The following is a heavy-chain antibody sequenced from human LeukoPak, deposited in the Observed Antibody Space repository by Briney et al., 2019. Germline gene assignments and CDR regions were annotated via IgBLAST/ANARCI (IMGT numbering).Heavy chain of an antibody. CDR1: GYTFTRYG. V-gene: IGHV1-18*01. CDR2: ISAYNGHT. D-gene: IGHD2-2*02. J-gene: IGHJ6*03. Sequence: ASVTVSCKASGYTFTRYGISWVRQAPGQRLEWMGWISAYNGHTNYTQKLQGRVTITTDTSTSTAYMELRSLRSDDTAVYFCVRDGHRLYDYYYYYMDVWGKGTTVTVSS. CDR3: VRDGHRLYDYYYYYMDV.